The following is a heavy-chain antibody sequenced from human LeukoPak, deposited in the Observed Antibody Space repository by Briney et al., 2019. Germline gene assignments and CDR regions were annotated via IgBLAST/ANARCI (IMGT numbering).Heavy chain of an antibody. V-gene: IGHV4-59*01. CDR3: AREVGAKDYFDY. CDR1: GGSISSYY. J-gene: IGHJ4*02. CDR2: IYYSGST. Sequence: SETLSLTCTASGGSISSYYWSWIRQPPGKGLEWIGYIYYSGSTNYNPSLKSRVTISVDTSKNQFSLKLSSVTAADTAVYYCAREVGAKDYFDYWGQGTLVTVSS. D-gene: IGHD1-26*01.